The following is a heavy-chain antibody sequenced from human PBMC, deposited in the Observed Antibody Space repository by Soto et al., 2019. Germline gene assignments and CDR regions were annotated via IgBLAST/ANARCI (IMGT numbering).Heavy chain of an antibody. Sequence: DVQLMESGGCLVQPGGSLRLSCAASGFTFSYYWMTWVRQAPGKGLEWVANIRRDGGEEHYVDSVKGRFSVSRDDAKEPLYLQMNSLRIEYTAVYYCASDATYRDISFYYDVFEIWGQGTMVTVSS. V-gene: IGHV3-7*05. CDR2: IRRDGGEE. J-gene: IGHJ3*02. CDR1: GFTFSYYW. D-gene: IGHD3-16*02. CDR3: ASDATYRDISFYYDVFEI.